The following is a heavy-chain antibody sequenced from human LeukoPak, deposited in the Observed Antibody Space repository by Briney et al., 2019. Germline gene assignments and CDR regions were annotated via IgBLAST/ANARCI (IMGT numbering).Heavy chain of an antibody. CDR3: ARVDLGIAAAGDY. J-gene: IGHJ4*02. CDR2: ISSSSSYI. CDR1: GFTFSSYS. D-gene: IGHD6-13*01. V-gene: IGHV3-21*01. Sequence: GGSLRLSCAASGFTFSSYSMNWVRQAPGKGLEWVSSISSSSSYIYYADSVKGRFTISRDNAKNSLYLQMNGLRAEDTAVYYCARVDLGIAAAGDYWGQGTLVTVSS.